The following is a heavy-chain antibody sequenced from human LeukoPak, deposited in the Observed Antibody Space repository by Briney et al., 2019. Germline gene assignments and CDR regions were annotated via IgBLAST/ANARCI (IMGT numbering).Heavy chain of an antibody. V-gene: IGHV4-39*01. CDR2: IYYSGST. Sequence: SETLSLTCTVSGGSISSSSYYWGWIRQPPGKGLEWIGSIYYSGSTYYNPSLKSRVTISVDTSKNQFSLKLSSVTAADTAVYYCARRGIGWELNGFDYWGQGTLVTVSS. CDR3: ARRGIGWELNGFDY. CDR1: GGSISSSSYY. J-gene: IGHJ4*02. D-gene: IGHD1-26*01.